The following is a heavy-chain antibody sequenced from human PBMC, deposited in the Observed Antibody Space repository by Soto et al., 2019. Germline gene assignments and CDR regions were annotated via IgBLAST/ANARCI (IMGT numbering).Heavy chain of an antibody. CDR1: GASISSSEW. V-gene: IGHV4-4*02. J-gene: IGHJ4*02. Sequence: QVQLQESGPGLVMPSGTLSLTCAVSGASISSSEWWNWVRQPPGKGLEWIGEIFHDGTVIYNPSLKSRLTMSVDVSQNHFSLKLPSVPAADTAVYFCARDLQTPNRAWAFDHWGQGALVTISS. D-gene: IGHD7-27*01. CDR3: ARDLQTPNRAWAFDH. CDR2: IFHDGTV.